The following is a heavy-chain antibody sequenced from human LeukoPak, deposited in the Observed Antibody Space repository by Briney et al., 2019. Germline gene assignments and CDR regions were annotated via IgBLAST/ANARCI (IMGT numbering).Heavy chain of an antibody. CDR3: ARAILTASGSVRYFDL. CDR2: VYNSGTT. J-gene: IGHJ2*01. Sequence: SETLSLTCTVSGASISSGRFWRSWIRQHPGKGLEWIGYVYNSGTTYYSPSLRSRLSMSVDTSKNQFSLNLRSVTAADTAVYYCARAILTASGSVRYFDLWGRGTLVTVSS. V-gene: IGHV4-31*03. D-gene: IGHD3-3*01. CDR1: GASISSGRFW.